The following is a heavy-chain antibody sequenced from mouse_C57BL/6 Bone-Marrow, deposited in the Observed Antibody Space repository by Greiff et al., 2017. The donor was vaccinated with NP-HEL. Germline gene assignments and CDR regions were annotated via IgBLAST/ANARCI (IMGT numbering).Heavy chain of an antibody. Sequence: VQLQQPGAELVMPGASVKLSCKASGYTFTSYWMHWVKQRPGQGLEWIGEIDPSDSYTNYNQKFKGKSTLTVDKSSSTAYMQLSSLTSEDSAVYYCARYGIYYGYDGYYFDYWGQGTTLTVSS. D-gene: IGHD2-2*01. J-gene: IGHJ2*01. V-gene: IGHV1-69*01. CDR2: IDPSDSYT. CDR3: ARYGIYYGYDGYYFDY. CDR1: GYTFTSYW.